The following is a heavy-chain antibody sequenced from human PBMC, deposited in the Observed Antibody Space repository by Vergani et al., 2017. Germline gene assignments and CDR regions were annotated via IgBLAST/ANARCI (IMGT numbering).Heavy chain of an antibody. D-gene: IGHD4-11*01. CDR1: GFSFSSFG. CDR2: IHYDGSHE. CDR3: ARDLSYSTAWPFFDS. V-gene: IGHV3-30*02. Sequence: QVQLVESGGGVVQPGRSLRLSCAASGFSFSSFGFHWVRQAPGKGLEWVAFIHYDGSHEYYIDSVKGRFTISRDSSKTLYLQMDSLRVEDTAMYFCARDLSYSTAWPFFDSRGQGTLVTVSS. J-gene: IGHJ4*02.